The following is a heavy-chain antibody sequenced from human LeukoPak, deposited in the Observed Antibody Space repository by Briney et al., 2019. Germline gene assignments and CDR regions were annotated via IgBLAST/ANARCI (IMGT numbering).Heavy chain of an antibody. V-gene: IGHV1-46*01. J-gene: IGHJ4*02. CDR1: GYTFTGYY. CDR2: INPSGGST. CDR3: GRVPAYCGGDCPPDY. D-gene: IGHD2-21*02. Sequence: GASVKVSCKASGYTFTGYYMHWVRQAPGQGLEWMGIINPSGGSTSYAQKFQGRVTMTRDTSTSTVYMELSSLRSEDTAVYYCGRVPAYCGGDCPPDYWGQGTLVTVSS.